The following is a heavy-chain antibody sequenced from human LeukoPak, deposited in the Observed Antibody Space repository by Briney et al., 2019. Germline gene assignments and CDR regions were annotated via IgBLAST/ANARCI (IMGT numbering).Heavy chain of an antibody. CDR3: AKERYCSGGSCSGDFDF. CDR1: GFTFSSYA. J-gene: IGHJ4*02. V-gene: IGHV3-23*01. CDR2: IRVGGEST. Sequence: TGGSLRLSCAASGFTFSSYAMHWVRQAPGKGLEWVSGIRVGGESTYYAGSVKGRFTISRDRSNNTLYLQMNSLRAEDTAVYYCAKERYCSGGSCSGDFDFWGQGTLVTVSS. D-gene: IGHD2-15*01.